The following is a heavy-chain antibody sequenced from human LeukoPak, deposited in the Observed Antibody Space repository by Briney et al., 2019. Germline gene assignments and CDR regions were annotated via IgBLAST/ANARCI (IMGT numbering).Heavy chain of an antibody. CDR2: ISAYDGNT. Sequence: ASVKVSCKASGYTFTSYGISWVRQAPGQGLEWMGWISAYDGNTNYAQNPQGRVTMTTDTSTTTAYMELRSLRSDDTAVYFCARDSCSGGSCYVDYWGQGTLVTVSS. D-gene: IGHD2-15*01. J-gene: IGHJ4*02. V-gene: IGHV1-18*01. CDR3: ARDSCSGGSCYVDY. CDR1: GYTFTSYG.